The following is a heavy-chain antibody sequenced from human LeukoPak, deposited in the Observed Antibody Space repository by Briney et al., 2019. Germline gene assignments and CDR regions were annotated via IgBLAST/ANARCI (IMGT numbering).Heavy chain of an antibody. Sequence: ETLSLTCTVSGGSISSSSYYWGWVRQAPGKGLEWVSYISSSSSTIYYADSVKGRFTISRDNAKNSLYLQMNSLRAEDTAVYYCARDAVWGYYDSSGYYPSDYWGQGTLVTVSS. D-gene: IGHD3-22*01. J-gene: IGHJ4*02. CDR2: ISSSSSTI. CDR1: GGSISSSSYY. CDR3: ARDAVWGYYDSSGYYPSDY. V-gene: IGHV3-48*01.